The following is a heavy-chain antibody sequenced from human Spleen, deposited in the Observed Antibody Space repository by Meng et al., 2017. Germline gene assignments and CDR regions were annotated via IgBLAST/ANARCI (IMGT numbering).Heavy chain of an antibody. CDR1: GYSFSSYW. J-gene: IGHJ4*02. CDR3: ARGDDRFDN. Sequence: GESLKISCKGSGYSFSSYWIAWVRQAPGQGLEWMGWISAYNGNTNYAQKVQGRVTMTTDTSTSTAYMELRSLRSDDTAVYYCARGDDRFDNWGQGTLVTVSS. V-gene: IGHV1-18*04. CDR2: ISAYNGNT. D-gene: IGHD3-3*01.